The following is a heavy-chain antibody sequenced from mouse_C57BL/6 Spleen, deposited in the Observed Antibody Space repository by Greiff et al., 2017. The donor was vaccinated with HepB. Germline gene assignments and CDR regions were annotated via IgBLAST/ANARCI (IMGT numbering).Heavy chain of an antibody. CDR2: ISSGSSTI. V-gene: IGHV5-17*01. Sequence: EVHLVESGGGLVKPGGSLKLSCAASGFTFSDCGMHWVRQAPEKGLEWVAYISSGSSTIYYADTVKGRFTISRDNAKNTLFLQMTSLRSEDTAMYYCARREADYDGFAYWGQGTLVTVSA. CDR1: GFTFSDCG. CDR3: ARREADYDGFAY. D-gene: IGHD2-4*01. J-gene: IGHJ3*01.